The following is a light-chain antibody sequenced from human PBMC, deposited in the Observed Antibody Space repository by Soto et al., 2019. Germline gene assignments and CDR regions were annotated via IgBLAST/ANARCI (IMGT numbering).Light chain of an antibody. CDR1: QRVFNY. CDR2: WTS. CDR3: QQYYTYPRT. Sequence: DIVMTQSPDALAVSLGERATFNCKSSQRVFNYLAWYQQRPGQPPNLLIYWTSTRESGVPGRFSGSGSGTDFTLTISSLQAEDVAVYYCQQYYTYPRTFGQGTRVEI. J-gene: IGKJ1*01. V-gene: IGKV4-1*01.